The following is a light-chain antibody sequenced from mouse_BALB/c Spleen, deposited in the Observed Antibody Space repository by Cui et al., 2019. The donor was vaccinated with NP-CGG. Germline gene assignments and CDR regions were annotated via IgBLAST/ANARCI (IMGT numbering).Light chain of an antibody. CDR2: GTN. V-gene: IGLV1*01. CDR3: ALWYSNHWV. J-gene: IGLJ1*01. Sequence: QAVVTQESALTTSPGETVTLTCRSSTGVVTTSNYANWVQEKPDHLFTGLIGGTNNRPPGVPARFSGFLIGDKAALTITGAQTEDEAIYFCALWYSNHWVFGGGTKLTVL. CDR1: TGVVTTSNY.